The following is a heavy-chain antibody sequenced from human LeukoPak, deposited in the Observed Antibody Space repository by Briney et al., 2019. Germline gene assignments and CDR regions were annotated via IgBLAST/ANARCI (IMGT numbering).Heavy chain of an antibody. D-gene: IGHD6-13*01. V-gene: IGHV4-59*08. Sequence: SETLSLTCTVSGGSISSYYWSWIRQPPGKGLEWIGYIYYSGSTNYNPSLKSRVTISVDTSKNQFSLKLHSVTAADTAVYSCARSPLNIAAAAFDIWGQGTMVTVSS. CDR3: ARSPLNIAAAAFDI. J-gene: IGHJ3*02. CDR1: GGSISSYY. CDR2: IYYSGST.